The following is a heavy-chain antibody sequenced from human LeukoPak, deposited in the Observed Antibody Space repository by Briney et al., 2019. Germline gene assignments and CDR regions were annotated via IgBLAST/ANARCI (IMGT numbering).Heavy chain of an antibody. CDR3: ARHVKAARHFDY. CDR1: GGSISSYY. Sequence: SETLSLTCTVSGGSISSYYWSWIRQPPGKGLEWIGYIYTSGSTNYNPSLKSRVTISVDTSKNQFSLKLSSVTAADTAVYYCARHVKAARHFDYWGQGTLVTASS. J-gene: IGHJ4*02. CDR2: IYTSGST. D-gene: IGHD6-6*01. V-gene: IGHV4-4*09.